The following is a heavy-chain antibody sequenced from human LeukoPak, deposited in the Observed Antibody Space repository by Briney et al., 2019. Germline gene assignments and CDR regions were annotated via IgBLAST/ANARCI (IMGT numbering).Heavy chain of an antibody. V-gene: IGHV3-21*01. CDR2: ISSSSSYI. D-gene: IGHD1-1*01. CDR3: ARDVERLAQMPYYFDY. J-gene: IGHJ4*02. CDR1: GFTFSSYS. Sequence: GGSLRLSCAASGFTFSSYSMNWVRQAPGKGLEWVSSISSSSSYIYYADSVKGRFTISRDNAKNPLYLQMNSLRAEDTAVYYCARDVERLAQMPYYFDYWGQGTLVTVSS.